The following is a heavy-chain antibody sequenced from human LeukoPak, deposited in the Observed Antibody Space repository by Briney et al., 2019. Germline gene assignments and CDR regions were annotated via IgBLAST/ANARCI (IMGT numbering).Heavy chain of an antibody. CDR1: GFTLSNHW. Sequence: SGGSLRLSCAASGFTLSNHWMTWVRQVPGRGSEWVANVNRDGSETYYLDSVKGRFTISKDNAKNSLYLQMNSLRAEDTALYHCARNNGMDVWGQGTTVIVSS. CDR3: ARNNGMDV. V-gene: IGHV3-7*03. J-gene: IGHJ6*02. CDR2: VNRDGSET.